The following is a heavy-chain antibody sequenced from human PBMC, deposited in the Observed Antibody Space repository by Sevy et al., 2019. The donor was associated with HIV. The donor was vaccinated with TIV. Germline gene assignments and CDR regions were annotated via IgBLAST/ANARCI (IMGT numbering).Heavy chain of an antibody. J-gene: IGHJ4*02. D-gene: IGHD3-10*01. CDR1: GDSISSTSYY. CDR3: ARGGDYYGSGSYFPFDY. V-gene: IGHV4-39*01. CDR2: FNYRGST. Sequence: SETLSLTCTVSGDSISSTSYYWGWIRQPPGKGLEWIGSFNYRGSTYYNPSLRSRVTMSVDTSKNQFSLKLNSVTPADTAVYYCARGGDYYGSGSYFPFDYWGQGTLVTVSS.